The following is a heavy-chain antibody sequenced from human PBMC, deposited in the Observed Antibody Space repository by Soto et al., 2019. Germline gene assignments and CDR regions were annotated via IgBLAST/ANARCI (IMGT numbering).Heavy chain of an antibody. CDR1: GFNFSRFW. CDR2: INSDGSRT. J-gene: IGHJ6*02. Sequence: GGSLRLSCTASGFNFSRFWTHWVRQVPGRGLGWVSHINSDGSRTSYADSVKGRFTISRDNAKNTLYLQMNSLRAEDTAVYYCARDLSSCSSARCYSFYYGVDVWGQGTTVTVSS. CDR3: ARDLSSCSSARCYSFYYGVDV. D-gene: IGHD2-2*01. V-gene: IGHV3-74*01.